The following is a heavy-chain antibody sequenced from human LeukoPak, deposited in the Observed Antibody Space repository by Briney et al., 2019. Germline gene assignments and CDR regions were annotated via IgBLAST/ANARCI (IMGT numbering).Heavy chain of an antibody. CDR3: ARASPSYDILTGYHVA. D-gene: IGHD3-9*01. V-gene: IGHV3-21*01. J-gene: IGHJ5*02. CDR2: ISSSSSYI. Sequence: GGSLRLSCAASGFTISSYWMNWVRQAPGKGLEWVSSISSSSSYIYYADSVKGRFTISRDNAKNSLYLQMNSLRAEDTAVYYCARASPSYDILTGYHVAWGQGALVTVSS. CDR1: GFTISSYW.